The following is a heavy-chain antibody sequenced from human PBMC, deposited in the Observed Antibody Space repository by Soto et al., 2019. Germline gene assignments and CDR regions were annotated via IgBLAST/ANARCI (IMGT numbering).Heavy chain of an antibody. CDR2: INAGNGNT. CDR3: ARAAGWTAVGD. CDR1: GYTFTSYA. V-gene: IGHV1-3*01. D-gene: IGHD3-16*01. Sequence: QVQLVQSGAEVKKPGASVKVSCKASGYTFTSYAMHWVRQAPGQRLEWMGWINAGNGNTKYSQKFQGRVTITRDTSASTAYMELSSLRSDDTAVYYCARAAGWTAVGDWGQGTLVTVSS. J-gene: IGHJ4*02.